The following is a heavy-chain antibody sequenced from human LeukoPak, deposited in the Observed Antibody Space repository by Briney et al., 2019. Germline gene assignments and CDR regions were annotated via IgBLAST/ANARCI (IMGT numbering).Heavy chain of an antibody. CDR2: ISSSSSYI. CDR1: GFTFSSYS. D-gene: IGHD1-26*01. Sequence: PGGSLRLSCAASGFTFSSYSVNWVRHAPGKGLEWVSSISSSSSYIYYADSVKGRFTISRDNAKNSLYLQMNSLRAEDTAVYYCARHHRGSYLSDALDLWGQGTMVTVSS. J-gene: IGHJ3*01. CDR3: ARHHRGSYLSDALDL. V-gene: IGHV3-21*01.